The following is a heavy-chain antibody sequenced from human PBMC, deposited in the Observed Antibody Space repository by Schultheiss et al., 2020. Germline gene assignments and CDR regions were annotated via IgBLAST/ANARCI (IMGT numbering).Heavy chain of an antibody. D-gene: IGHD7-27*01. CDR3: ASEKWGSGYIDF. V-gene: IGHV3-30*03. CDR1: GFTFGRYA. CDR2: ISNDGIGK. J-gene: IGHJ4*02. Sequence: GESLKISCAASGFTFGRYAIHWVRQAPGKGLEWVALISNDGIGKNYADSVRGRFTLSRDSSDNTLYLQMSSLRAEDTAVYHCASEKWGSGYIDFWGQGTLVTVSS.